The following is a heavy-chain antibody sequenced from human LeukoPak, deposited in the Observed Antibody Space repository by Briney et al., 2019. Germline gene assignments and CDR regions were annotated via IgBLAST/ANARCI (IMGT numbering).Heavy chain of an antibody. CDR3: AGHLRSQPFHY. V-gene: IGHV5-51*01. CDR1: GCSFTNYW. D-gene: IGHD3-10*01. Sequence: GESLRISCKASGCSFTNYWIGWVRPMPGKGLEWMGIIYPGDFDTRYSPSFQGQVTISADKSLTTAYLMWSSLKASDSAIYYCAGHLRSQPFHYWGQGTLVTVSS. CDR2: IYPGDFDT. J-gene: IGHJ4*02.